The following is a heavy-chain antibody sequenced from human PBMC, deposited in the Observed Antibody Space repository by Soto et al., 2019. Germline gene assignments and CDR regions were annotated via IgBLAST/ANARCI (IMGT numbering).Heavy chain of an antibody. V-gene: IGHV4-30-2*01. CDR2: IYHSGST. CDR1: GGSISSGGYS. Sequence: QLQLQESGSGLVKPSQTLSLTCAVSGGSISSGGYSWSWIRQPPGKGLEWIGYIYHSGSTYYNPSLXGXAXKXXDRSKNQLTQNLSSATAPDTAVYSCAAGGALPRYDWGQGTLVTVSS. D-gene: IGHD1-1*01. J-gene: IGHJ4*02. CDR3: AAGGALPRYD.